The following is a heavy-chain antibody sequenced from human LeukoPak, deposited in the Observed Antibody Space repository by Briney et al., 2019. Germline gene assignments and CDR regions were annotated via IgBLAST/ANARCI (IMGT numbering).Heavy chain of an antibody. D-gene: IGHD2-15*01. CDR2: INHSGST. Sequence: SETLSLTCAVYGGSFSGYYWSWIRQPPGKGLEWIGEINHSGSTNYNPSLKSRVTISVDTSKNQFSLKLSSVTAADTAVYYCARGRCSGGSCYPRYYNYMDVWGKGTTVTVSS. V-gene: IGHV4-34*01. J-gene: IGHJ6*03. CDR3: ARGRCSGGSCYPRYYNYMDV. CDR1: GGSFSGYY.